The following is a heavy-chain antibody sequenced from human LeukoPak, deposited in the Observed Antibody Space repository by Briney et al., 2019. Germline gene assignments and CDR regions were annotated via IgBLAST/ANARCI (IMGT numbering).Heavy chain of an antibody. CDR3: ARGSRGRTWIEMYYFDY. CDR2: ISSSSSYI. V-gene: IGHV3-21*01. J-gene: IGHJ4*02. D-gene: IGHD5-24*01. CDR1: GFTFSSYS. Sequence: GGSLRLSCAASGFTFSSYSMNWVRQAPGKGLEWVSSISSSSSYIYYADSVKGRFTISRDNAKNSLYLQMNSLRAEDTAVYYCARGSRGRTWIEMYYFDYWGQGTLVTVSS.